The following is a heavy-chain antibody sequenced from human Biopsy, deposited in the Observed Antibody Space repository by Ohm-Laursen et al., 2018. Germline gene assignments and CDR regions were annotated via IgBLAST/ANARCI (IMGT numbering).Heavy chain of an antibody. CDR2: ISPSGATT. D-gene: IGHD5-24*01. CDR3: ARAGVGSDGTDSYYYGMDV. CDR1: GYSFTTYD. V-gene: IGHV1-46*01. J-gene: IGHJ6*02. Sequence: ASVKVSCKASGYSFTTYDVNWMRQAPGQGLEWMGVISPSGATTSFSQKFQGRITMTRDTSTGTVYMDLNSLGSEDTAVYYCARAGVGSDGTDSYYYGMDVWGPGTTVTVSS.